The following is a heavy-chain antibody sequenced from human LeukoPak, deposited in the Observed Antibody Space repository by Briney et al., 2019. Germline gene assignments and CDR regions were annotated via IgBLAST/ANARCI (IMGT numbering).Heavy chain of an antibody. Sequence: GGSLRLSCAASGFTFSSYGMHWVRQAPGKGLEWVAFIWYDGSNKYYADSVKGRFTISRDNSKNTLYLQMNSLRAEDTAVYYCARVQGHPPNGLDVWGQGTMVTVSS. J-gene: IGHJ3*01. V-gene: IGHV3-33*01. CDR1: GFTFSSYG. D-gene: IGHD2-8*01. CDR2: IWYDGSNK. CDR3: ARVQGHPPNGLDV.